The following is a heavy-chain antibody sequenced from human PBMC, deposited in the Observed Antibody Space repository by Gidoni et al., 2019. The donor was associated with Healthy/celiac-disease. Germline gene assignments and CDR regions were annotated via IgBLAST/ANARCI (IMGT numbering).Heavy chain of an antibody. CDR3: VKDAGYGDFDY. V-gene: IGHV3-23*01. CDR1: GFTFRSYS. D-gene: IGHD4-17*01. J-gene: IGHJ4*02. Sequence: EVQLLESGGGLVQPGGSLRLSCAASGFTFRSYSMSWVRQAPGKGLDWVSAISASGGSTDYADSVKGRFTISRDNSKNMLYLQMNSLRAEDTAVYYCVKDAGYGDFDYWGQGTLVTVSS. CDR2: ISASGGST.